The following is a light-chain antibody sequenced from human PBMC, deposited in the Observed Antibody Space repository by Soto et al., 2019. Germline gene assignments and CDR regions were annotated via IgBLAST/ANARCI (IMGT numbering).Light chain of an antibody. J-gene: IGLJ3*02. CDR2: EVS. Sequence: QSVLTQPASVSGSLGQSITISCTGTSGDIAIYNFVSWFQQHPGKAPKLMIFEVSHRPSGVSDRFSGSKSGNTASLTISGLQAEDEADYYCTSYTRSSTWVFGGGTKLTVL. V-gene: IGLV2-14*01. CDR1: SGDIAIYNF. CDR3: TSYTRSSTWV.